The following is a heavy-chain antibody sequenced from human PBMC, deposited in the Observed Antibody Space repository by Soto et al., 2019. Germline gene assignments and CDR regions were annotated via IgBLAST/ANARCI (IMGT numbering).Heavy chain of an antibody. CDR2: IYDSGGT. CDR3: ARGPSGDKVDF. Sequence: QVQLQEPGPRLVEPSQTLSLTCTVSGGSISSGDYYWSWIRQSPGTGLEWIGHIYDSGGTYSNPSLKSRVTISVDMSKNQFSLKMNYVTAADTAVYYCARGPSGDKVDFWGQGTLVTVSS. CDR1: GGSISSGDYY. D-gene: IGHD1-26*01. J-gene: IGHJ4*02. V-gene: IGHV4-30-4*01.